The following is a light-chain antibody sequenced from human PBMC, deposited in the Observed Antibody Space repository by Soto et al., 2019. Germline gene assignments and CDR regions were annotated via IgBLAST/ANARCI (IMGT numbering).Light chain of an antibody. V-gene: IGLV4-69*01. CDR1: SGHNNYA. CDR3: QTWGTGIRV. CDR2: LSSDGSY. J-gene: IGLJ3*02. Sequence: QPVLTQSPSASASLGASVKLTCTLSSGHNNYAIAWHQQQPEKGPRYLMKLSSDGSYTKGDGIPDRFSGSSSGAERYLTISSLQSEDEGDYYCQTWGTGIRVFGGGTKVTVL.